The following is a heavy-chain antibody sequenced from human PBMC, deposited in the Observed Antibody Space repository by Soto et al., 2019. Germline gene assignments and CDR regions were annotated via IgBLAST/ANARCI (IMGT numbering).Heavy chain of an antibody. D-gene: IGHD2-21*02. CDR2: IWYDGSNK. CDR3: GRELVVTAPPYGMDV. V-gene: IGHV3-33*01. CDR1: GFTFSSYG. J-gene: IGHJ6*02. Sequence: PGGSLRLSCAASGFTFSSYGMHWVRQAPGKGLEWVAVIWYDGSNKYYADSVKGRFTISRDNSKNTLYLLMNRLRAEETAVYYCGRELVVTAPPYGMDVWGQGTTVTVSS.